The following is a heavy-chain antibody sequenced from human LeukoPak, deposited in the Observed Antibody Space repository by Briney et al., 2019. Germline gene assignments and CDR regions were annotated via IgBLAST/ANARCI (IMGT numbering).Heavy chain of an antibody. CDR1: GFTFSTYA. V-gene: IGHV3-21*01. Sequence: GGSLRLSCAASGFTFSTYAMNWVRQAPGKRLEWVSSITGSGRDTYYADSVKGRFTISRDNAKNSPYLQMNSLRAEDTAVYYCARENGLDYDFWSGYLKYMDVWGKGTTVTVSS. D-gene: IGHD3-3*01. CDR3: ARENGLDYDFWSGYLKYMDV. J-gene: IGHJ6*03. CDR2: ITGSGRDT.